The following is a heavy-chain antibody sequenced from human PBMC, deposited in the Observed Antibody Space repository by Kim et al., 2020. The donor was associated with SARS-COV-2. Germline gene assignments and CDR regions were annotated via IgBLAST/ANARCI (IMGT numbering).Heavy chain of an antibody. V-gene: IGHV4-39*01. CDR1: GGSISSSSYY. J-gene: IGHJ4*02. D-gene: IGHD6-19*01. Sequence: SETLSLTCTVSGGSISSSSYYWGWIRQPPGKGLEWIGSIYYSGSTYYNPSLKSRVTISVDTSKNQFSLKLSSVTAADTAVYYCARLVWRVAAPDYWGQGTLVTVSS. CDR3: ARLVWRVAAPDY. CDR2: IYYSGST.